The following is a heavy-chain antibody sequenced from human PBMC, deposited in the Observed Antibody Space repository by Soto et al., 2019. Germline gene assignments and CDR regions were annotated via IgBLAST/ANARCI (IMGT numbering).Heavy chain of an antibody. CDR3: ARHKMVRGVFIGNWFDP. Sequence: SETLSLTCTVSGGSISNYYWSWIRQPPGKGLEWIGYIYYSGITNYNPSLKSRVTISVDTSKNQFSLKLSSVTAADTAVYYCARHKMVRGVFIGNWFDPWGQGTRVTVAS. CDR2: IYYSGIT. D-gene: IGHD3-10*01. CDR1: GGSISNYY. J-gene: IGHJ5*02. V-gene: IGHV4-59*08.